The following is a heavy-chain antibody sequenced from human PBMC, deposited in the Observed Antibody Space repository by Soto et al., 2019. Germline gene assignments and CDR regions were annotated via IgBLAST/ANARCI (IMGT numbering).Heavy chain of an antibody. V-gene: IGHV3-15*01. CDR2: IKSKTDGGTT. D-gene: IGHD2-2*01. CDR3: TTDPAVLVVVPAVPSYYGMDV. Sequence: EVQLVESGGGLVKPGGSLRLSCAASGFTFSNAWMSWVRQAPGKGLEWVGRIKSKTDGGTTDYAAPVKGRFTISRDDSKNTLYLQMNSLKTEDTAVYYSTTDPAVLVVVPAVPSYYGMDVWGQGTTVTVSS. CDR1: GFTFSNAW. J-gene: IGHJ6*02.